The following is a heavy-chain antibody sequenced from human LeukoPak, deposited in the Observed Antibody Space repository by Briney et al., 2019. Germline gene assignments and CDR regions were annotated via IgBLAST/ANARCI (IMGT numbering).Heavy chain of an antibody. CDR1: GGSVNSGGYS. J-gene: IGHJ3*02. Sequence: PSETLSLTCAVSGGSVNSGGYSWSWIRQPPGKGLEWIGYIFHTGSTFYNPSLKSRVTISLDRSNNQFSLKLNSVTAADTAVYYCARGGWREYSEDAFDIWGRGTMVTVSS. CDR2: IFHTGST. V-gene: IGHV4-30-2*01. D-gene: IGHD3-3*01. CDR3: ARGGWREYSEDAFDI.